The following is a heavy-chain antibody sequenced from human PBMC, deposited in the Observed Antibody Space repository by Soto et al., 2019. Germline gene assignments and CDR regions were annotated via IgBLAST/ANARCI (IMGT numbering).Heavy chain of an antibody. J-gene: IGHJ1*01. V-gene: IGHV3-23*01. Sequence: GGSLRLSCAASGSTFSSYAMSWVRQAPGDAYQWDTELRSGVARKYHADPGQSRFTSFRENSKHKLYLQMNRLRAEDTAVYYCAKASSGYYYVRSCFQHWGQGTLVTVSS. CDR3: AKASSGYYYVRSCFQH. CDR1: GSTFSSYA. CDR2: LRSGVARK. D-gene: IGHD3-22*01.